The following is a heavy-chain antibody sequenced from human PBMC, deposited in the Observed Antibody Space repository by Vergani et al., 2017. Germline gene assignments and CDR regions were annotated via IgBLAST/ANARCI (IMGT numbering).Heavy chain of an antibody. D-gene: IGHD6-13*01. Sequence: QVQLVQSGAEVKKPGASVKVSCKVSGYTLTELSMHWVRQAPGKGIGWMGGFDPEDGEKIYAQKFQGRVTMTEDTSTDTAYMELSSLRSEDTALYYCATAFVAAAGTVLWGMDFWGQGPTVTVSS. J-gene: IGHJ6*02. V-gene: IGHV1-24*01. CDR1: GYTLTELS. CDR3: ATAFVAAAGTVLWGMDF. CDR2: FDPEDGEK.